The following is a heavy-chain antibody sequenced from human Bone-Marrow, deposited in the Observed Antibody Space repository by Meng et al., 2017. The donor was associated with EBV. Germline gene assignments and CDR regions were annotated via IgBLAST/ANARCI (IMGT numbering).Heavy chain of an antibody. Sequence: QVQLRASGPGLAMPPAPLSHTCTVSSASVNGGTHHWMWTRQPPGKELEWIGYIYDGGTTIYNPSLKSRVTIMVDASKNQFSLKLSSVTTADTSLYYCAKRRSSTPGVVDYWGQGTLVTVSS. J-gene: IGHJ4*02. V-gene: IGHV4-61*01. CDR1: SASVNGGTHH. CDR2: IYDGGTT. CDR3: AKRRSSTPGVVDY. D-gene: IGHD3-10*01.